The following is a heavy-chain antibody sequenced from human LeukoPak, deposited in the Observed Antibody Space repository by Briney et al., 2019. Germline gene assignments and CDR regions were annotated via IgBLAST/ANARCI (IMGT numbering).Heavy chain of an antibody. J-gene: IGHJ1*01. V-gene: IGHV4-59*08. CDR3: ASNYYDSSGYYYGLEYFQH. CDR2: IYYSGST. Sequence: SETLSLTCTVSGGSISSYYWSWIRQPPGKGLEWIGYIYYSGSTNYNPSLKSRVTISVDTSKNQFSLKLSSVTAADTAVYYCASNYYDSSGYYYGLEYFQHWGQGTLVTVSS. CDR1: GGSISSYY. D-gene: IGHD3-22*01.